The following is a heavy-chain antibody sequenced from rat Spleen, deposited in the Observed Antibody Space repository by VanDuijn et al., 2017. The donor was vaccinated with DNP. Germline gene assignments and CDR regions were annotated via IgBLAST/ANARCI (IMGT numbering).Heavy chain of an antibody. V-gene: IGHV3-1*01. J-gene: IGHJ2*01. CDR2: ISYSGST. D-gene: IGHD1-7*01. CDR1: GYSITTNF. CDR3: ARWTRYFDY. Sequence: EVQLQESGSGLVKPSQSLSLTCSVTGYSITTNFWGWIRKFPGNKMEYIGHISYSGSTNYNPSLKSRISITRDTSNNHFFLQLNSVTTEDTATYYCARWTRYFDYWGQGVMVTVSS.